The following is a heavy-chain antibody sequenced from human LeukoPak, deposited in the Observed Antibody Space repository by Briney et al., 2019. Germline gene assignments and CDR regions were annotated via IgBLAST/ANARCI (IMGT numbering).Heavy chain of an antibody. D-gene: IGHD5-12*01. J-gene: IGHJ4*02. CDR2: INHSGST. CDR1: GGSFSGYY. Sequence: SEPLSLTCAVYGGSFSGYYWSWIRQPPGKGLEWIGEINHSGSTNYNPSLKSRVTISVDTSKNQFSLKLSSVTAADTAVYYCAREGEYSGYVHPPFDYWGQGTLVTVSS. CDR3: AREGEYSGYVHPPFDY. V-gene: IGHV4-34*01.